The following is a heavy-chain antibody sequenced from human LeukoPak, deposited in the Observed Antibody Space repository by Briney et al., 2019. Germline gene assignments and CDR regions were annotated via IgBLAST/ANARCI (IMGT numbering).Heavy chain of an antibody. CDR3: ARDTWDYSGTYFYYYYMDV. CDR1: GFTFSGYG. J-gene: IGHJ6*03. CDR2: IKQDGSEE. V-gene: IGHV3-7*01. Sequence: GGSLRPSCAASGFTFSGYGMHWVRQAPGKGLEWVANIKQDGSEEYYVASAKGRFTISRDNAKNSLYLQMNRLRAEDTAVYYCARDTWDYSGTYFYYYYMDVWGKGTTVTISS. D-gene: IGHD1-26*01.